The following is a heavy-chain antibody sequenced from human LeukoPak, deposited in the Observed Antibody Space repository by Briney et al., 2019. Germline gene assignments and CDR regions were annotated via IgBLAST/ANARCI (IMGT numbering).Heavy chain of an antibody. CDR1: GYTFTSYY. J-gene: IGHJ3*02. CDR2: INPSGGST. D-gene: IGHD6-19*01. Sequence: ASVEVSCKASGYTFTSYYMHWVRQAPGQGLEWMGIINPSGGSTSYAQKFQGRVTMTRDTSTSTVYMELSSLRSEDTAVYYCARGGGSSGWYVLGAFDIWGQGTMVTVSS. V-gene: IGHV1-46*01. CDR3: ARGGGSSGWYVLGAFDI.